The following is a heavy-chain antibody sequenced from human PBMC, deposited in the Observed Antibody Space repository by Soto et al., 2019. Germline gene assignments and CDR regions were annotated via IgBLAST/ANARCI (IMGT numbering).Heavy chain of an antibody. V-gene: IGHV4-4*02. D-gene: IGHD3-22*01. Sequence: PSETLSLTCSVSGDSISNNKWWSWVRQPPGKGLEWIGEMHHSGTIHYNASLKSRATISVDKSKNQFSLKLSSVTAAATAVYYCAREGDKGYYDSSGYSDYWGQGTLVTVSS. CDR1: GDSISNNKW. CDR3: AREGDKGYYDSSGYSDY. J-gene: IGHJ4*02. CDR2: MHHSGTI.